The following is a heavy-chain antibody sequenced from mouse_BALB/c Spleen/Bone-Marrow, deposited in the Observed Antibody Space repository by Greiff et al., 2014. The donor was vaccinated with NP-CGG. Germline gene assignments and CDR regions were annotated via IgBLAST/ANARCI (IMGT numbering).Heavy chain of an antibody. CDR3: ARSRDGWFAY. CDR2: INPYNGDP. J-gene: IGHJ3*01. Sequence: DVHLVESGPELVKPGASVKISCKASGYSFTGYFMNWVMQSHRKSLEWIGRINPYNGDPFYNQKFKDKATLTVDKSSSTAHMELRSLASEDSAVYYCARSRDGWFAYWGQGTLVTVSA. CDR1: GYSFTGYF. V-gene: IGHV1-20*02.